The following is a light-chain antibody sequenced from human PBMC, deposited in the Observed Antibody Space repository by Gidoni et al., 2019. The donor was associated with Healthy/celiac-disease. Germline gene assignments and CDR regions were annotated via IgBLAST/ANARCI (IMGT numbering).Light chain of an antibody. J-gene: IGKJ3*01. V-gene: IGKV1-33*01. CDR2: DAS. CDR3: QQYDNLPPFT. CDR1: QDISNY. Sequence: DIQMTQSPSSLSASVGDRVTITCQASQDISNYLNWYQQKPGKAPKLLIYDASNLETGVPSRFSGSGSGTDFTFTISSLQPEDIATYYCQQYDNLPPFTFXPGTKVDIK.